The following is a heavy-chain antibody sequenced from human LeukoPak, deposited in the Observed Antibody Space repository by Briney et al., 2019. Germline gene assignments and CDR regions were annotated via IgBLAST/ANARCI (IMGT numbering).Heavy chain of an antibody. Sequence: ASVKVSRKASGYTLTRYYMHWVRQAPGQGLEWMEWINPNNDGTNYAQKFQGRDTMTRDTYISTAYMELSRLRSDDTAVYYCATVVVPAAAWFDPWGQGTLVTVLS. V-gene: IGHV1-2*02. CDR1: GYTLTRYY. D-gene: IGHD2-2*01. J-gene: IGHJ5*02. CDR2: INPNNDGT. CDR3: ATVVVPAAAWFDP.